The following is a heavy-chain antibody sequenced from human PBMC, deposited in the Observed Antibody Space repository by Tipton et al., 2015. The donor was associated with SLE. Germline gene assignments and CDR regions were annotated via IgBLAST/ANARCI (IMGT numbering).Heavy chain of an antibody. Sequence: SLRLSCAASGSVSGFTFSGLWMTWVRQAPGKGLEWGSYISGSGSTIYYADSVKGRFTISRDNAKNALYLQINSLKPEDTALYYCVKDFNDYKDFWGQGTLVTVSS. D-gene: IGHD4/OR15-4a*01. CDR1: GSVSGFTFSGLW. J-gene: IGHJ1*01. CDR2: ISGSGSTI. V-gene: IGHV3-48*03. CDR3: VKDFNDYKDF.